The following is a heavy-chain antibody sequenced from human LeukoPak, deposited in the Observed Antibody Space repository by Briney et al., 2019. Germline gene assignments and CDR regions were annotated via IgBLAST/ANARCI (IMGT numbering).Heavy chain of an antibody. J-gene: IGHJ4*02. CDR3: ARDQKVDYFDY. CDR1: GYTFTSYY. V-gene: IGHV1-46*01. Sequence: ASVKVSCKACGYTFTSYYMHWVRQAPGQGLEWMGIINPSGGSTSYAQKFQGRVTMTRDTSTSTVYMELSSLRSEDTAVYYCARDQKVDYFDYWGQGTLVTVSS. D-gene: IGHD2-15*01. CDR2: INPSGGST.